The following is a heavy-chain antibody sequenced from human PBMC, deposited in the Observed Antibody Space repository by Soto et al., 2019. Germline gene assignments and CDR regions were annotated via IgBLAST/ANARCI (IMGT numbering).Heavy chain of an antibody. CDR1: GGSISSGDYY. CDR2: IYYSGST. J-gene: IGHJ3*02. Sequence: PSETLSLTCTVSGGSISSGDYYWSWIRQPPGKGLEWIGYIYYSGSTYYNPSLKSRVTISVDTSKNQFSLKLSSVTAADTAVYCCARDRTTVTYDAFDIWGQGTMVTVSS. CDR3: ARDRTTVTYDAFDI. D-gene: IGHD4-17*01. V-gene: IGHV4-30-4*01.